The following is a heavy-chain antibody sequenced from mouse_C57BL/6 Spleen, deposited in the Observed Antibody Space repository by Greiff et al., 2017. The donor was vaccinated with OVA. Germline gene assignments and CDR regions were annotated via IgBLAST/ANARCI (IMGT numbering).Heavy chain of an antibody. CDR1: GYAFSSYW. Sequence: QVQLKQSGAELVKPGASVKISCKASGYAFSSYWMNWVKQRPGKGLEWIGQIYPGDGDTNYNGKFKGKATLTVDQSSSTAYMQLNSLTSEDSAVYYCARYDGDYYAMDYWGQGTSVTVSS. D-gene: IGHD2-12*01. CDR3: ARYDGDYYAMDY. V-gene: IGHV1-80*01. CDR2: IYPGDGDT. J-gene: IGHJ4*01.